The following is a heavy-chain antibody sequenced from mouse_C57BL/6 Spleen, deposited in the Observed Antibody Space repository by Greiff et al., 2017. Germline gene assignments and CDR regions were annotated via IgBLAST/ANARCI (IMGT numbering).Heavy chain of an antibody. V-gene: IGHV1-74*01. CDR1: GYTFTGYC. CDR3: AIPSGADDCPLCY. Sequence: QVQLQQPGAELVKPGASVKVSCKASGYTFTGYCMHWVKQRPGQGLEWIGRIHPADGDTNYNQKFKGKATLTVDKSSSTAYMQLSSLTSEDSAVYDCAIPSGADDCPLCYWGQGTTLTVSS. D-gene: IGHD2-4*01. CDR2: IHPADGDT. J-gene: IGHJ2*01.